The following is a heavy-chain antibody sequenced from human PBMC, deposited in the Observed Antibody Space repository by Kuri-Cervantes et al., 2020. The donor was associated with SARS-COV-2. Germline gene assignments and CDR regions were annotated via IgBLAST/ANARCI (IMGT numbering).Heavy chain of an antibody. Sequence: SETLSLTCTVSGGSISSYYWSWIRQPAGKGLEWIGRIYTSGSTNYNPPLKSRVTMSVDTSKNQSSLRLSSVTAADTAVYYCARDFDYYDSSGYLRGRHYYYYMDVWGKGTTVTVSS. CDR3: ARDFDYYDSSGYLRGRHYYYYMDV. D-gene: IGHD3-22*01. V-gene: IGHV4-4*07. J-gene: IGHJ6*03. CDR1: GGSISSYY. CDR2: IYTSGST.